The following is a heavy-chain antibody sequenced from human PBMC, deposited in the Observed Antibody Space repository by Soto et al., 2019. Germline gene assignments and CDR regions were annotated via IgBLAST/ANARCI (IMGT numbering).Heavy chain of an antibody. CDR3: ARDPENWNYFDY. D-gene: IGHD1-1*01. CDR1: GGTFSSYA. V-gene: IGHV1-69*06. Sequence: SVKVSCKASGGTFSSYAISWVRQAPGQGLEWMGGIIPIFGTANYAQKFQGRVTITADKSTSTAYMELSSLRSEDTAVYYCARDPENWNYFDYWGQGTLVTVS. CDR2: IIPIFGTA. J-gene: IGHJ4*02.